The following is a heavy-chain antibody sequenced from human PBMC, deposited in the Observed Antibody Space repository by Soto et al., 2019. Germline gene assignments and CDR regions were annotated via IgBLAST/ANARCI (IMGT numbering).Heavy chain of an antibody. D-gene: IGHD4-4*01. CDR1: GYSLTSYW. CDR3: ARRDYSNPSYGMDV. J-gene: IGHJ6*02. CDR2: IDPSDSYT. V-gene: IGHV5-10-1*01. Sequence: PGESLKISCKGSGYSLTSYWISWVRQMPGKGLEWMGRIDPSDSYTNYSPSFQGHVTISADKSISTAYLQWSNLKASDTAMYYCARRDYSNPSYGMDVWGQGTTVTVSS.